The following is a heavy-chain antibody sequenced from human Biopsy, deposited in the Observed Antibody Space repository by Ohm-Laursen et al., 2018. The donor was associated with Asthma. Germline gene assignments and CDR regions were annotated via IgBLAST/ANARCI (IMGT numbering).Heavy chain of an antibody. CDR3: ARCQVGYSSGWSLLLKKIYYSGMDV. Sequence: SVKLSCTPPRGTFSNFAISWVRQAPGQGIEWLGGSKTVFGTTNYAQKPQGRVTTTPDESPSTAYMEVTSLRSEDTAIYYCARCQVGYSSGWSLLLKKIYYSGMDVWGQGTAVTVSS. D-gene: IGHD6-19*01. CDR1: RGTFSNFA. V-gene: IGHV1-69*01. J-gene: IGHJ6*02. CDR2: SKTVFGTT.